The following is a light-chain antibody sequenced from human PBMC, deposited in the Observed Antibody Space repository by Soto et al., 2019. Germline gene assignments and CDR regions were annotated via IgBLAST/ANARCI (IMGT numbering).Light chain of an antibody. Sequence: EIVLTHSPGTLSLPPGEISNLSCIASQSVNSSYLAWYQQKPGQAPRLLIYGASSRATGIPDRFSGSGSGTDFTLTISRLEPEDFAVYYCQQYVNSPWTCGQGTKVDIK. J-gene: IGKJ1*01. CDR1: QSVNSSY. CDR2: GAS. CDR3: QQYVNSPWT. V-gene: IGKV3-20*01.